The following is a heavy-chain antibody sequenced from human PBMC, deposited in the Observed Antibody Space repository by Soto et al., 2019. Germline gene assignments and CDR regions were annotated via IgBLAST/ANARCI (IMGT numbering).Heavy chain of an antibody. CDR1: GYRFITYG. CDR2: ISAYSGNT. Sequence: QVHLVQSGVEVKKPGASVKVSCTASGYRFITYGITWVRQAPGQGLEWMGWISAYSGNTNYAQKFQARVTMTTDTSTSTAYMELRSLRSDDTAVYYCARDGFDYWGQGTLVTVSS. CDR3: ARDGFDY. J-gene: IGHJ4*02. V-gene: IGHV1-18*01.